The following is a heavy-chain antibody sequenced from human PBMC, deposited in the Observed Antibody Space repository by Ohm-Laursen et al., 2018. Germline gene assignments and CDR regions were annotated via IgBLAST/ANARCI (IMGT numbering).Heavy chain of an antibody. D-gene: IGHD3-3*01. CDR2: LWYDGSNK. J-gene: IGHJ3*01. CDR3: ARDRTVYGVGNGLDALDV. CDR1: GFNFGAHN. V-gene: IGHV3-33*01. Sequence: SLRLSCAASGFNFGAHNMDWVRQAPDKGLEWVSLLWYDGSNKLYAESVKGRFTISRDTSKKTLYLQMSALSAEDTAVYYCARDRTVYGVGNGLDALDVWGQGTMVTVSS.